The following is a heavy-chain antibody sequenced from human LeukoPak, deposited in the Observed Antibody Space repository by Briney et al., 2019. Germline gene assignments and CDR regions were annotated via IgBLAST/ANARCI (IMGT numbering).Heavy chain of an antibody. CDR1: GYTFTSYA. Sequence: ASVKVSCKASGYTFTSYAMHWVRQAPGQRLEWMGWINAGSGNTKYSQKFQGRVTITRDTSASTACMELSSLRSEDTAVYYCATIAAAGNFDYWGQGTLVTVSS. CDR2: INAGSGNT. V-gene: IGHV1-3*01. J-gene: IGHJ4*02. D-gene: IGHD6-13*01. CDR3: ATIAAAGNFDY.